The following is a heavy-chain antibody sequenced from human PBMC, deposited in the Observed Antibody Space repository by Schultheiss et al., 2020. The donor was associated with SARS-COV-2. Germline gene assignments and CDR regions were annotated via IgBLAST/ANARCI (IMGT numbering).Heavy chain of an antibody. D-gene: IGHD3-3*01. J-gene: IGHJ4*02. CDR3: ARIREPYDFWSGYYTVFDY. CDR2: IYWDDDK. CDR1: GFSLSTSGVG. Sequence: SGPTLVKPTQTLTLTCTFSGFSLSTSGVGVGWIRQPPGKALEWLALIYWDDDKRYSPSLKSRLTITKDTSKNQVVLTMTNMDPVDTATYYCARIREPYDFWSGYYTVFDYWGQGTLVTVSS. V-gene: IGHV2-5*02.